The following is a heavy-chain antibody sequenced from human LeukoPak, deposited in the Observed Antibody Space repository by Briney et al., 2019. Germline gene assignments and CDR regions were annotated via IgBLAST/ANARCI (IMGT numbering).Heavy chain of an antibody. V-gene: IGHV4-59*01. Sequence: SETLSLTCTVSGGSISSYYWSWIRQPPGKGLEWIGSIYYSGSTNYNPSLKSRVTISVDTSKNQFSLKLSSVTAADTAVYYCARVVPHYGSSGRWPDAFDIWGQGTMVTVSS. J-gene: IGHJ3*02. CDR1: GGSISSYY. CDR3: ARVVPHYGSSGRWPDAFDI. D-gene: IGHD3-22*01. CDR2: IYYSGST.